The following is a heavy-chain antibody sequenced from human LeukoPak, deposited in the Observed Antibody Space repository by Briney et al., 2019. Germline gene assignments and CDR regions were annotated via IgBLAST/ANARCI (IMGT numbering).Heavy chain of an antibody. D-gene: IGHD5/OR15-5a*01. Sequence: SETLSLTCAVSGYSISSSNYWAWIRQPPGKGLEWIGHIYYSGSIYYNPSLKSRVTMSVDTSKNQFSLKLSSVTAVDTAVYYCARKASTGPTKAAFDIWGQGTMVTVSS. CDR3: ARKASTGPTKAAFDI. J-gene: IGHJ3*02. V-gene: IGHV4-28*05. CDR2: IYYSGSI. CDR1: GYSISSSNY.